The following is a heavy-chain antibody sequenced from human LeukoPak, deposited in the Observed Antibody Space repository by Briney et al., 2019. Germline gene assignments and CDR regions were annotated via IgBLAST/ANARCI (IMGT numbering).Heavy chain of an antibody. Sequence: ASVKVSCKASGYTFTSYYMHWVRPAPGQGLECMGIINPSDGSTSYVQKLQGRVIMTRDTDTSTVYMELSSLRSEDTAVYYCARDEVDTIEGLGNYFDYWGQGTLVTVSS. CDR3: ARDEVDTIEGLGNYFDY. V-gene: IGHV1-46*04. CDR1: GYTFTSYY. D-gene: IGHD5-12*01. CDR2: INPSDGST. J-gene: IGHJ4*02.